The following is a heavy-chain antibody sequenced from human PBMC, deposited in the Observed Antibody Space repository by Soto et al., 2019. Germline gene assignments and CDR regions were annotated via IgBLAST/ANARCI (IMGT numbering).Heavy chain of an antibody. CDR3: ARDRGYCSGGTCYSVLDY. J-gene: IGHJ4*02. V-gene: IGHV3-7*01. CDR1: GFTFSTYY. Sequence: ESGGGLVQPGRSLRLSCAASGFTFSTYYMNWVRQAPGKGLEWVANIKQDGSEKYYVDSVKGRFTISRDNSKNSLYLQMNSLRDEDTAVYFCARDRGYCSGGTCYSVLDYWGQGTLVTVSS. D-gene: IGHD2-15*01. CDR2: IKQDGSEK.